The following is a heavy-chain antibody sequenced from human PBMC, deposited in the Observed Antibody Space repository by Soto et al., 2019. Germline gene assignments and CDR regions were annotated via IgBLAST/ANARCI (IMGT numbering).Heavy chain of an antibody. CDR2: IWYDGSNK. D-gene: IGHD2-2*01. J-gene: IGHJ3*02. CDR1: GFTFSSYG. V-gene: IGHV3-33*01. Sequence: GGSLRLSCAASGFTFSSYGMHWVRQAPGKGLEWVAVIWYDGSNKYYADSVKGRFTISRDNSKNTLYLQMNSLRAEDTAVYYCARALFRYCSSTSCPDAFDIWGQGTMVTVSS. CDR3: ARALFRYCSSTSCPDAFDI.